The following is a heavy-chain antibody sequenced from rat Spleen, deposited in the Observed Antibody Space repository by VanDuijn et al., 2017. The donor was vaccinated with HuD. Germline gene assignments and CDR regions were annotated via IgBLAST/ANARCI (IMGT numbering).Heavy chain of an antibody. J-gene: IGHJ3*01. CDR2: ISPSGGST. D-gene: IGHD1-9*01. V-gene: IGHV5-19*01. CDR3: ATSYYGYNSNWFAY. CDR1: GFTFSNYA. Sequence: EVQLVESGGGLVQPGTSLKFSCAASGFTFSNYARHWIRQAPTKGLDWVASISPSGGSTYYRDSVKGRFTISRDNTKGTLFLQMDSVRSEDTATYYCATSYYGYNSNWFAYWGQGTLVTVSS.